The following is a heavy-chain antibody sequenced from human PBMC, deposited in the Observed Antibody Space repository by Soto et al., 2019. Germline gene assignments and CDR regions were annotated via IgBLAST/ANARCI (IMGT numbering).Heavy chain of an antibody. J-gene: IGHJ3*02. CDR1: GFTFRYYA. CDR3: ARDAGFPDFGVIKHVFDI. CDR2: LSGSLNSA. V-gene: IGHV3-23*01. D-gene: IGHD3-3*01. Sequence: EVQVLQSGGGLGQPGGSLRLSCAAGGFTFRYYAMSWVRQAPGKGLEWVSTLSGSLNSAFYADSVKGRFTISRDSSDNILYLQMNILRDEDTAVYYCARDAGFPDFGVIKHVFDIWGQGTLVTVSS.